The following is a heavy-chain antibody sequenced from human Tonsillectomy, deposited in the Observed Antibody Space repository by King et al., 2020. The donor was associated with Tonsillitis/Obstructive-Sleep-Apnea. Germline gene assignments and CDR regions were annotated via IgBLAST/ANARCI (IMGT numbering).Heavy chain of an antibody. Sequence: QLQESGPGLVKPSETLSLTCTVPGGSISSYYWSWIRQPPGKGLEWIGYIYYSGSTNYNPSLKSRVTISVDTSKNQFSLKLSSVTAADTAVYYCARRRRDSSGYYFDYWGQGTLVTVSS. CDR2: IYYSGST. D-gene: IGHD3-22*01. CDR1: GGSISSYY. J-gene: IGHJ4*02. V-gene: IGHV4-59*08. CDR3: ARRRRDSSGYYFDY.